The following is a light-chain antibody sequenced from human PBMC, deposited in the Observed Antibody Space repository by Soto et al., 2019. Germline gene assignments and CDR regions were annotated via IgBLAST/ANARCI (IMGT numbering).Light chain of an antibody. CDR2: GAS. Sequence: EIVLTQSPGTLSLSPGERGTLSCRASQRFGSNFLAWYQQKPGQTPRLLIYGASNRATGIPDRFSGSGSGTDFTLTISRLEPEDFAVYYCQQYDSSPRMFGQGTKVDI. J-gene: IGKJ1*01. CDR3: QQYDSSPRM. CDR1: QRFGSNF. V-gene: IGKV3-20*01.